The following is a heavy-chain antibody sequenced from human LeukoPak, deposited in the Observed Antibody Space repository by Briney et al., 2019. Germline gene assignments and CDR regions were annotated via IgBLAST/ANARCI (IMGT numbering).Heavy chain of an antibody. V-gene: IGHV3-23*01. J-gene: IGHJ2*01. CDR2: ISGSGGST. CDR1: GFTFSSYA. D-gene: IGHD2-15*01. Sequence: GGSLRLSCAASGFTFSSYAMSWVRQAPGKGLEWVSAISGSGGSTYYADSVKGRFTISRDNSKNTLYLQMNSLRAEDTAVYYCAKGPAPYCSGGSCYSPHWYFDLWGRGTLITVSS. CDR3: AKGPAPYCSGGSCYSPHWYFDL.